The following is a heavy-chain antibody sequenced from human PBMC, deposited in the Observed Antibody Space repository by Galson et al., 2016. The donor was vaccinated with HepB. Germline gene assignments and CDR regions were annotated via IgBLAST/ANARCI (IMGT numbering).Heavy chain of an antibody. D-gene: IGHD3-22*01. Sequence: SETLSLTCAVSGHSITSSDWWGWIRQPPGKGPEWIGSGHYSGSTYYRPSLKSRVTISVDTSKNQFSLKLSSVTAADTAVYYCARRHSDYSSDSKKYHGPYYFDYWGQGTLVSVSS. CDR1: GHSITSSDW. J-gene: IGHJ4*02. CDR2: GHYSGST. V-gene: IGHV4-38-2*01. CDR3: ARRHSDYSSDSKKYHGPYYFDY.